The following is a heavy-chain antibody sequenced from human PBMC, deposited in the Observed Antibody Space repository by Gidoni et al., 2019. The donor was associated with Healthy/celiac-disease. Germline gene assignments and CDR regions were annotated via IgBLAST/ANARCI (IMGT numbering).Heavy chain of an antibody. CDR2: ISYDGSNK. CDR3: ARGTYYYDSSGYYYGY. D-gene: IGHD3-22*01. V-gene: IGHV3-30-3*01. CDR1: GFTFSSYA. J-gene: IGHJ4*02. Sequence: QVQLVESGGGVVQPGRSLRLPCAASGFTFSSYAMHWVRQAPGKGLEWVAVISYDGSNKYYADSVKGRFTISRDNSKNTLYLQMNSLRAEDTAVYYCARGTYYYDSSGYYYGYWGQGTLVTVSS.